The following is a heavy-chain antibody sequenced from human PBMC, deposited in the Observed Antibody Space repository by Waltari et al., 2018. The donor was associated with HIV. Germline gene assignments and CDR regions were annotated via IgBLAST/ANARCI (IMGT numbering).Heavy chain of an antibody. CDR3: ARETYYYDSSGPYFDY. CDR2: ISSSSSTI. CDR1: GFTFPSYG. D-gene: IGHD3-22*01. Sequence: EVQLVESGGGWVQPGGSLRLSCAASGFTFPSYGMNLVRQAPGKGLEWVSFISSSSSTIYYADSVKGRFTISRDNAKNSLYLQMNSLRAEDTAVYYCARETYYYDSSGPYFDYWGQGTLVTVSS. V-gene: IGHV3-48*01. J-gene: IGHJ4*02.